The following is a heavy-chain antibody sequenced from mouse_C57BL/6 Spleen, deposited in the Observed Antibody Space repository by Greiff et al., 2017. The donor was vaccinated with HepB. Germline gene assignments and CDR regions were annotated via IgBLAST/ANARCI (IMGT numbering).Heavy chain of an antibody. CDR3: ARDLYYGSSYYFDY. V-gene: IGHV1-22*01. J-gene: IGHJ2*01. CDR1: GYTFTDYN. CDR2: INPNNGGT. Sequence: EVQLQESGPELVKPGASVKMSCKASGYTFTDYNMHWVKQSHGKSLEWIGYINPNNGGTSYNQKFKGKATLTVNKSSSTAYMELRSLTSEDSAIYYCARDLYYGSSYYFDYWGQGTTLTVSS. D-gene: IGHD1-1*01.